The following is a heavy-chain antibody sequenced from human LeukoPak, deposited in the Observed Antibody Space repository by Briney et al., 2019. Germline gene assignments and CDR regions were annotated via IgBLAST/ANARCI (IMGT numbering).Heavy chain of an antibody. D-gene: IGHD5-18*01. CDR2: INHSGST. V-gene: IGHV4-34*01. CDR3: ASLPQYIQDFDY. CDR1: GGSFSGYY. J-gene: IGHJ4*02. Sequence: PSETLSLTCAVYGGSFSGYYWSWIRQPPGKGLEWIGEINHSGSTNYNPSLKSRVTISVDTSKNQFSLKLSSVTAADTAVYYCASLPQYIQDFDYWGQGTLVTVSS.